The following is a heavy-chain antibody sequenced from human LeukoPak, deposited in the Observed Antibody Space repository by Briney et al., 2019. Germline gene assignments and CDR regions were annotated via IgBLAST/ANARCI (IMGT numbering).Heavy chain of an antibody. D-gene: IGHD6-13*01. Sequence: PSETLSLTCTVSGGSVSSGNYFWSWIRQPPGKALEWLALIYWDDDKRYSPSLKSRLTITKDTSKNQVVLTMTNMDPVDTATYYCAHRIAAAGYYDYWGQGTLVTVSS. V-gene: IGHV2-5*08. CDR3: AHRIAAAGYYDY. J-gene: IGHJ4*02. CDR1: GGSVSSGNY. CDR2: IYWDDDK.